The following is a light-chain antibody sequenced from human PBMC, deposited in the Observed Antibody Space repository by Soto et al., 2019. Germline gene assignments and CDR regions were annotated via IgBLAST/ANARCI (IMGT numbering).Light chain of an antibody. V-gene: IGKV3-20*01. J-gene: IGKJ1*01. Sequence: EIVLTQSPGTLSLSPGERATLSCRASQSVHSNYLAWYQQKPGQPPRLLIYGASTRATVIPDRCSGSGSGADFPLTISRLEAEDSAVYYCLQYGSSRTFGQGTKVEIK. CDR1: QSVHSNY. CDR3: LQYGSSRT. CDR2: GAS.